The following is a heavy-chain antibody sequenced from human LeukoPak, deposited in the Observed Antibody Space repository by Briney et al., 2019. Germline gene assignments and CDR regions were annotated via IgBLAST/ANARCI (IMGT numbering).Heavy chain of an antibody. CDR2: INPNTGVA. CDR1: GYTFTGYY. J-gene: IGHJ4*02. Sequence: ASVKVSCKTSGYTFTGYYIHWVRQAPGQGLEWMARINPNTGVADSAQKFQGRVTMTRDTSITTAYLELINLRSDDTAVYYCAKEEAYIAFPYWGQGTLVTVSS. D-gene: IGHD3-16*01. CDR3: AKEEAYIAFPY. V-gene: IGHV1-2*06.